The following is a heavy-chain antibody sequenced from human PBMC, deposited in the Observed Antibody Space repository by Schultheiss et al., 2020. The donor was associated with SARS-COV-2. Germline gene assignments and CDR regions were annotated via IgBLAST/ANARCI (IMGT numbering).Heavy chain of an antibody. J-gene: IGHJ4*02. CDR2: IYHSGST. CDR3: ARERPGPLDY. V-gene: IGHV4-38-2*02. CDR1: GYSISSGYY. Sequence: SETLSITCAVSGYSISSGYYWGWIRQPPGKGLEWIGSIYHSGSTYYNPSLKSRVTISVDTSKNQFSLKLSSVTAADTAVYYCARERPGPLDYWGQGTLVTVSS.